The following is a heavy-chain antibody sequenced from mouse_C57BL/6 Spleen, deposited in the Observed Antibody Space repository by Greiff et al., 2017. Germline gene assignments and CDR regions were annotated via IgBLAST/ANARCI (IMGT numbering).Heavy chain of an antibody. J-gene: IGHJ2*01. V-gene: IGHV14-1*01. CDR3: TSYYYGSSPFDY. CDR1: GFNIKDYY. CDR2: IDPEDGDT. Sequence: DVKLQESGAELVRPGASVKLSCTASGFNIKDYYMHWVKQRPEQGLEWIGRIDPEDGDTEYAPKLQGKATMTADTSSNTAYLQLSSLTSEDTAVYYCTSYYYGSSPFDYWGQGTTLTVSS. D-gene: IGHD1-1*01.